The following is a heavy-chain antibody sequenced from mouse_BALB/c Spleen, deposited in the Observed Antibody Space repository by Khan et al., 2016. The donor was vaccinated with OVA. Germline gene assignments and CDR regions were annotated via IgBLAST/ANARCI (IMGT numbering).Heavy chain of an antibody. CDR2: IWSGGNT. J-gene: IGHJ3*01. D-gene: IGHD2-4*01. CDR3: ARNYDDDEGLAY. CDR1: GFSLTTYG. Sequence: QVQLQQSGPGLVQPSQSLSITCTVSGFSLTTYGVHWVRQSPGKGLEWLGVIWSGGNTDYNAAFISRLIIIKDNSKSQVFFKMNSLQANDTAIYYCARNYDDDEGLAYWGQGTLVTVSA. V-gene: IGHV2-2*02.